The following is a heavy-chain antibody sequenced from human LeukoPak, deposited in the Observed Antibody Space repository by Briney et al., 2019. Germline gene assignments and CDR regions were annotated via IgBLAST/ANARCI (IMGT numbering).Heavy chain of an antibody. V-gene: IGHV3-21*01. Sequence: GGSLRLSCAASGFTFSSYSMNWVRQAPGKGLEWVSSISSSSSYIYYADSVKGRFTISRDNAKNSLYLQMNSLRAEDAAVYYCARVDNWNYRTDRDAFDIWGQGTMVTVSS. CDR1: GFTFSSYS. CDR2: ISSSSSYI. CDR3: ARVDNWNYRTDRDAFDI. D-gene: IGHD1-7*01. J-gene: IGHJ3*02.